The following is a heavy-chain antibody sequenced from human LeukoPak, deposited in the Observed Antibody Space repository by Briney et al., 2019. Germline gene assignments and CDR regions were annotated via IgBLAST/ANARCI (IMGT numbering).Heavy chain of an antibody. CDR1: GFTFSSYD. Sequence: GSLRLSCAASGFTFSSYDMTWVRQTPGKGLEWVALISRSGGTTYYADSVKGRFTISRDNSKNTLYLQMNSLRAEDTAVYYCASIFYWGQGTLVTVSS. CDR3: ASIFY. V-gene: IGHV3-23*01. D-gene: IGHD5-18*01. CDR2: ISRSGGTT. J-gene: IGHJ4*02.